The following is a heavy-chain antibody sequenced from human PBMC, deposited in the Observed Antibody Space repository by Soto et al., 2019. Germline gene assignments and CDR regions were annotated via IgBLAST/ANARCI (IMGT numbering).Heavy chain of an antibody. CDR3: ARSVAAVAYYYYGMDV. D-gene: IGHD6-13*01. Sequence: ASVKVSCKASGYTFTGYYMHWVRQAPGQGLEWMGWINPNSGGTNYAQKFQGWVTMTRDTSISTAYMELSRLRSDDTAVYYCARSVAAVAYYYYGMDVWGQGTTVT. V-gene: IGHV1-2*04. J-gene: IGHJ6*02. CDR2: INPNSGGT. CDR1: GYTFTGYY.